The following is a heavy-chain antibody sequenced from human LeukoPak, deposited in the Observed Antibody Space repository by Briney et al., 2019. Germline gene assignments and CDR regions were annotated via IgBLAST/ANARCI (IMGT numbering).Heavy chain of an antibody. V-gene: IGHV3-64D*06. Sequence: GGSLRLSCSASGFTFSSYAMHWVRQAPGKGLEYVSAISSNGGSTYYADSVKGRFTISRDNSKNTLYLQMSSLRAEDTAVYYCARVVAVVVPAAMGWFDPWGQGTLVTVSS. CDR3: ARVVAVVVPAAMGWFDP. D-gene: IGHD2-2*01. CDR1: GFTFSSYA. J-gene: IGHJ5*02. CDR2: ISSNGGST.